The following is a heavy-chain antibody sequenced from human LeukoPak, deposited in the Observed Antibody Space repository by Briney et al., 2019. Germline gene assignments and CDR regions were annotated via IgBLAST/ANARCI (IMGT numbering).Heavy chain of an antibody. CDR2: INPNSGGT. V-gene: IGHV1-2*02. CDR1: GYTFTGYY. Sequence: ASVKVSCKASGYTFTGYYMHWVRQAPGQGLEWMGWINPNSGGTNYAQKFQGRVTMTRDTSISTAYMELSRLRSDDTAVYYCARDEAYRPRHYSNYHYYYYMDVWGKGTTVTVSS. J-gene: IGHJ6*03. D-gene: IGHD4-11*01. CDR3: ARDEAYRPRHYSNYHYYYYMDV.